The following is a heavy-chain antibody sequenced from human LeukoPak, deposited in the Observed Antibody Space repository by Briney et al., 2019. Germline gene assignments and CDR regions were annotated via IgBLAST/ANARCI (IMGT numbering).Heavy chain of an antibody. D-gene: IGHD1-26*01. V-gene: IGHV4-39*07. CDR1: GGSISSSSYY. J-gene: IGHJ5*02. Sequence: PSETLSLTCTVSGGSISSSSYYWGWIRQPPGKGLEWIGSIYYSGSTYYNPSLKSRVTISVDRSKNQFSLKLSSVTAADTAVYYCARDNFLGGSYNWFDPWGQGTLVTVSS. CDR3: ARDNFLGGSYNWFDP. CDR2: IYYSGST.